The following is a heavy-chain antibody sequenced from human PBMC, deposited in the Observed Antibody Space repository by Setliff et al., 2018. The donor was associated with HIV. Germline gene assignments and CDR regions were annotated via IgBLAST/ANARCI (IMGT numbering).Heavy chain of an antibody. CDR2: INAGNGST. V-gene: IGHV1-3*01. Sequence: GASVMVSCKASGYTFTNYAIQWVRQAPGQGLEWMGWINAGNGSTKYSQKFQGRVTITRDTFASTAYMELSSLRSEDTAVYYCARPDSRWYARGRDPLYGMDVWGQGTTVTVS. CDR3: ARPDSRWYARGRDPLYGMDV. CDR1: GYTFTNYA. D-gene: IGHD6-13*01. J-gene: IGHJ6*02.